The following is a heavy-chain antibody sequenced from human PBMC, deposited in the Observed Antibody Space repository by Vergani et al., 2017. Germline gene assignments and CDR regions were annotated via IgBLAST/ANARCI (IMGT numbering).Heavy chain of an antibody. V-gene: IGHV4-34*01. Sequence: QVQLQQWGAGLLKPSETLSLTCAVYGGSFSGYYWSWIRQPPGKGLEWIGEINHSGSTNYNPSLKSRDTITVDTSKNQFSLKLSAVTAADTAVYYCARLTIFGVVTKDYWGQGTLVTVSS. D-gene: IGHD3-3*01. J-gene: IGHJ4*02. CDR3: ARLTIFGVVTKDY. CDR1: GGSFSGYY. CDR2: INHSGST.